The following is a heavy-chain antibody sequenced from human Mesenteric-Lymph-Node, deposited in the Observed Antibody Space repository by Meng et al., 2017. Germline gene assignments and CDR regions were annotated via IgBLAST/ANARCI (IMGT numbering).Heavy chain of an antibody. CDR3: AKDDKGYLIDY. V-gene: IGHV3-23*01. CDR1: GFTFSSYA. Sequence: GGSLRLSCAASGFTFSSYAMSWVRQAPGKGLEWVSAISGSGGSTYYADYVKGRFTISRDNSKNTLYLQMNSLRAEDTVVYYCAKDDKGYLIDYWDQGTLVTVSS. CDR2: ISGSGGST. D-gene: IGHD1-1*01. J-gene: IGHJ4*02.